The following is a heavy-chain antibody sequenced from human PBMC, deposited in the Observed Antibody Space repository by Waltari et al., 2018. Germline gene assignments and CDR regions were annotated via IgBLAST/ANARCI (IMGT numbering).Heavy chain of an antibody. Sequence: QLQLQESGPALVKPSETLSFTCTVSGGSISRSSYYWGWIRLPPGKGLEWIGSIYYSGSTYYNPYLKSRVTISVDTSKNQFSLKLSSVTAADTAVYYCATKRESSASGFDYWGQGTLVTVSS. CDR2: IYYSGST. V-gene: IGHV4-39*01. J-gene: IGHJ4*02. CDR1: GGSISRSSYY. D-gene: IGHD6-19*01. CDR3: ATKRESSASGFDY.